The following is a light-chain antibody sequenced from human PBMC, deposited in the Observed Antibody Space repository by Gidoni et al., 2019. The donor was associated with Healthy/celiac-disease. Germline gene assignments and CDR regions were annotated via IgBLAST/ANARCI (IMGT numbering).Light chain of an antibody. Sequence: DLQMTQSPSSLSASVGDRVTITCRASKSISSYLNWYQQKPGKDPKLLIYAASSLQSGVPSRLSGSGSGTDLTLTISSLQPEDCATYYCQQSYSTPAFGGGTKVEIK. V-gene: IGKV1-39*01. J-gene: IGKJ4*01. CDR1: KSISSY. CDR2: AAS. CDR3: QQSYSTPA.